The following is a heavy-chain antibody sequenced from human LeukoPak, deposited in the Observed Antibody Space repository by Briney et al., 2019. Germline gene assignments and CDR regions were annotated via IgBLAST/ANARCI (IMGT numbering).Heavy chain of an antibody. CDR2: INHSGST. CDR3: AREVDYGGTLDY. J-gene: IGHJ4*02. CDR1: GGSFSGYY. V-gene: IGHV4-34*01. D-gene: IGHD4-23*01. Sequence: PSETLSLTCAVYGGSFSGYYWSWIRQPPGKGLEWIGEINHSGSTNYNPALKSRVTISVDTSKNHFSLKLSSVTAADTAVYYCAREVDYGGTLDYWGQGTLVTVSS.